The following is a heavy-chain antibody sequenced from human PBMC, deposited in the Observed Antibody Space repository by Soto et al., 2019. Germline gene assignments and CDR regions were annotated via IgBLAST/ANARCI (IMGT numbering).Heavy chain of an antibody. Sequence: SVKVSCKASGGTFSSYAISWVRQAPGQGLEWMGGIIPIFGTANYAQKFQGRVTITADESTSTAYMELSSLRSEDTAVYYCARGYCSGGSCYEVFYYYYGMDVWGQGTTVTVSS. CDR1: GGTFSSYA. V-gene: IGHV1-69*13. CDR2: IIPIFGTA. CDR3: ARGYCSGGSCYEVFYYYYGMDV. D-gene: IGHD2-15*01. J-gene: IGHJ6*02.